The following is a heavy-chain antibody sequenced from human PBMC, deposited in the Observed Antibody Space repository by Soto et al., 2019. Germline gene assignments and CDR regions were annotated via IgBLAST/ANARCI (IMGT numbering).Heavy chain of an antibody. D-gene: IGHD3-22*01. J-gene: IGHJ4*02. CDR2: ISWDGGST. CDR3: AKDSYDSKGFDY. CDR1: GFTFDDYT. Sequence: GGSLRLSCAASGFTFDDYTMHWVRQAPGKGLEWVSLISWDGGSTYYADSVKGRFTISRDNSKNSLYLQMNSLRTEDTALYYCAKDSYDSKGFDYWGQGTLVTVSS. V-gene: IGHV3-43*01.